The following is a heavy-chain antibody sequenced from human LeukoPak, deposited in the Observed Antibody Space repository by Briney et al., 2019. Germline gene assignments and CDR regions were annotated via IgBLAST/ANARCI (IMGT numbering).Heavy chain of an antibody. CDR1: GFSFNSFG. V-gene: IGHV3-23*01. CDR3: ARQILRGSYFYYLDV. D-gene: IGHD3-10*01. CDR2: IHSRGDNT. J-gene: IGHJ6*03. Sequence: GGSLRLSCAASGFSFNSFGMSWVRQTPGKGLEWVSSIHSRGDNTHYADSLEGRFTISRDTWKNTVYLQMNRLRVEDAATYYCARQILRGSYFYYLDVWGTGTPVTVSS.